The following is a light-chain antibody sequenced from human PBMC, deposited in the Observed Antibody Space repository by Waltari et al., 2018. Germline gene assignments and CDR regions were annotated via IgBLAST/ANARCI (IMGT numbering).Light chain of an antibody. Sequence: EIVLTQSPATLSLSPGERATLSCRASQSVRSYLAWYHQKPGQAPRLLIYDTSNRATGIPARFSGSGSGTDFTLTISSLEPEDFAVYYCQQRSNWPPITFGQGTRLEIK. CDR2: DTS. V-gene: IGKV3-11*01. J-gene: IGKJ5*01. CDR1: QSVRSY. CDR3: QQRSNWPPIT.